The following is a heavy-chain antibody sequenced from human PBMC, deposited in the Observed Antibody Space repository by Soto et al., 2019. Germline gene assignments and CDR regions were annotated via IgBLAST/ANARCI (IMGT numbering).Heavy chain of an antibody. V-gene: IGHV4-34*01. Sequence: SETLSLTCGVYGGSFSGYYWSWIRQPPGKGLEWIGEINHSGSTNYNPSLKSRVTISIDTSKNQFSLRLSSVTAADTAVYYCAGPGNCGGDCYYFNYWGQGTLVTVSS. D-gene: IGHD2-21*02. CDR2: INHSGST. J-gene: IGHJ4*02. CDR1: GGSFSGYY. CDR3: AGPGNCGGDCYYFNY.